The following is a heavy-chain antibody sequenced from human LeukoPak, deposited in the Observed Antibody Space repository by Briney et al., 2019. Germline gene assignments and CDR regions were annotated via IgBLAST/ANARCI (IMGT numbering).Heavy chain of an antibody. D-gene: IGHD3-3*01. J-gene: IGHJ6*03. CDR1: GYSFTSYW. V-gene: IGHV5-51*01. Sequence: GESLQISCKGSGYSFTSYWIGWVRQMPGKGLEWMGIIYPGDSDTRYSPSFQGQVTISADKSISTAYLQWSSLKASDTAMYYCARQAYDFWSGYSPLYYYYMDVWGKGTTVTVSS. CDR2: IYPGDSDT. CDR3: ARQAYDFWSGYSPLYYYYMDV.